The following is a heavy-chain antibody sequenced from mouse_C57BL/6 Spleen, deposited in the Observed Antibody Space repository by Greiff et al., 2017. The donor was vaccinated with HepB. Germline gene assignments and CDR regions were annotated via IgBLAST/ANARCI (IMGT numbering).Heavy chain of an antibody. CDR3: ARGRFGSYAMDY. Sequence: QVQLQQPGAELVRPGSSVKLSCKASGYTFTSYWMHWVKQRPIQGLEWIGNIDPSDSETHYNQKFKDKATLTVDKSSSTAYMQLSSLTSEDSAVYYCARGRFGSYAMDYWGQGTSVTVSS. CDR1: GYTFTSYW. V-gene: IGHV1-52*01. J-gene: IGHJ4*01. CDR2: IDPSDSET. D-gene: IGHD1-1*01.